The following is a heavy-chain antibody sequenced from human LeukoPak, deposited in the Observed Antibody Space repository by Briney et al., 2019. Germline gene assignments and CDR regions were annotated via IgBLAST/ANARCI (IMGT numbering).Heavy chain of an antibody. CDR2: MHYSGST. D-gene: IGHD3-22*01. Sequence: SETLSLTCTVSGASISSYYWSWIRHPPGKGLEWIGDMHYSGSTNYNPSLKSRVTISVDTSKNQFSLKLSSVTAADTAVYYCARFYDRSGPHFDYWGQGTLVTVSS. CDR1: GASISSYY. V-gene: IGHV4-59*12. CDR3: ARFYDRSGPHFDY. J-gene: IGHJ4*02.